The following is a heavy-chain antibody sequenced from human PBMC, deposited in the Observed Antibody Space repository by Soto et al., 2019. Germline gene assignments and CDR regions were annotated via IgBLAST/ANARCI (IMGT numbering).Heavy chain of an antibody. CDR1: GGTFSDYY. CDR2: INHGGST. Sequence: SETLSLTCAVYGGTFSDYYYNWIRQSPGKGLEWIGEINHGGSTNYNPSLESRVTISVDTSNHQFFLSLTSVTAADTAVYYCALRDTLWTEKIFVWNHYDFGYWVQGNQVTVSS. CDR3: ALRDTLWTEKIFVWNHYDFGY. D-gene: IGHD3-16*01. J-gene: IGHJ4*02. V-gene: IGHV4-34*08.